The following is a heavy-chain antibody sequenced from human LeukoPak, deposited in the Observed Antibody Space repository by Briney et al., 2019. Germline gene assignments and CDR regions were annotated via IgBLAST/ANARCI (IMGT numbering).Heavy chain of an antibody. CDR2: IKQDGSEK. V-gene: IGHV3-7*01. CDR3: ARDPVHSSGWYGLWRSDYYMDV. D-gene: IGHD6-19*01. Sequence: GGSLRLSCAASGFTFSRHWMSWVREAPGKGLEWVANIKQDGSEKFYVDSVKGRFTISRDNAKNSLFLQMNSLRAEDTAVYYCARDPVHSSGWYGLWRSDYYMDVWGKGTTVTVSS. J-gene: IGHJ6*03. CDR1: GFTFSRHW.